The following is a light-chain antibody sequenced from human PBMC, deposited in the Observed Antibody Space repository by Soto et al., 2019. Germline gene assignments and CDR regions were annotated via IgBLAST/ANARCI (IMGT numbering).Light chain of an antibody. CDR3: SSHAGSSVV. CDR2: DVT. V-gene: IGLV2-11*01. Sequence: QSVLTQPASMSGSPGQSITISCTGASSDVGASNSVSWYQQHPGKAPKLMIYDVTTRPSGVPDRFSGSKSGNTASLTISGLQAEDEADYYCSSHAGSSVVFGTGTKVTVL. CDR1: SSDVGASNS. J-gene: IGLJ1*01.